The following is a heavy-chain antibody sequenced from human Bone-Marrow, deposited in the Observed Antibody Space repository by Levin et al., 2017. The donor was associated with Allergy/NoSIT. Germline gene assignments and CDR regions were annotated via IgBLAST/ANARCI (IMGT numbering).Heavy chain of an antibody. D-gene: IGHD2-2*01. CDR1: GYSFTSYW. Sequence: KSGGSLRLSCKGSGYSFTSYWIGWVRQMPGKGLEWMGIIYPGDSDTRYSPSFQGQVTISADKSISTAYLQWSSLKASDTAMYYCARLKPPDIVVVPAEFAFDIWGQGTMVTVSS. V-gene: IGHV5-51*01. J-gene: IGHJ3*02. CDR2: IYPGDSDT. CDR3: ARLKPPDIVVVPAEFAFDI.